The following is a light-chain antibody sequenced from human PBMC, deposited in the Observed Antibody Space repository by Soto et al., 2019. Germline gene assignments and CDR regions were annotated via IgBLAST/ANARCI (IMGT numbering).Light chain of an antibody. CDR2: RDS. V-gene: IGLV3-9*01. Sequence: SYELTQALSVSVALGQTARITGGGNNLGSKNVHWYQQKPGQAPVLVIHRDSNRPSGIPERFSGSNSGNTATLTISRAQAGDEADYYCQVWDSSTAVVFGGGTQLTVL. J-gene: IGLJ2*01. CDR3: QVWDSSTAVV. CDR1: NLGSKN.